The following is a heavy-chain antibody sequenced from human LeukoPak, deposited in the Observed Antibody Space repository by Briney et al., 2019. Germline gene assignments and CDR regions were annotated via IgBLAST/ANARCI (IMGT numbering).Heavy chain of an antibody. CDR3: ARERRINWFDP. J-gene: IGHJ5*02. Sequence: SETLSLTCTVSGGSISSSSYYWGWIRQPPGKGLEWIGSIYYSGSTYYNPSLKSRVTISVDTSKNQFSLKLSSVTAADTAVYYCARERRINWFDPWGQGTLVTVSS. CDR1: GGSISSSSYY. V-gene: IGHV4-39*07. CDR2: IYYSGST.